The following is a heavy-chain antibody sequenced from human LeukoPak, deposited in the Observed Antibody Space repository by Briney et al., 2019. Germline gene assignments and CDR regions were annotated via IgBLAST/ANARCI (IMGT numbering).Heavy chain of an antibody. D-gene: IGHD2-15*01. J-gene: IGHJ4*02. CDR1: GGTFSSYA. V-gene: IGHV1-69*04. CDR2: IIPILGIA. CDR3: ARDPRPYCSGGSCFFVY. Sequence: GASVKVSCKASGGTFSSYAISWVRQAPGQGLEWMGRIIPILGIANYAQKFQGRVTMTTDTSTSTAYMELRSLRSDDTAVYYCARDPRPYCSGGSCFFVYWGQGTLVTVSS.